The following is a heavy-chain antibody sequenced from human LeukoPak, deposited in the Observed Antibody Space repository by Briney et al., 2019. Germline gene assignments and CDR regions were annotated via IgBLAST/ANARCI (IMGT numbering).Heavy chain of an antibody. CDR1: GLPFSIYA. CDR3: AKDRNYYGSGSYLDY. Sequence: GSPQLSRVASGLPFSIYAMHGVRQAPGKGGGWVSFLRYDGSNKYYADSVKGRVTISRDNSKNTLYLQMNSLRAEDTAVYYCAKDRNYYGSGSYLDYWGQGTLVTVSS. CDR2: LRYDGSNK. V-gene: IGHV3-30*02. J-gene: IGHJ4*02. D-gene: IGHD3-10*01.